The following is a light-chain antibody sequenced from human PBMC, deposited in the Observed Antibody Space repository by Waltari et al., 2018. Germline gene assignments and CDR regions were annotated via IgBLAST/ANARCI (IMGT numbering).Light chain of an antibody. CDR3: MQALQTPT. Sequence: DIVMTQSPLSLPVTPGEPVSLSCRSSQSLLHSNGYNYLDWYLQKPGQSPQLLIYLGSSRASGVPDRFSGSGSGTDFTLKISRVEAEDVGVYYCMQALQTPTFGQGTKVEIK. V-gene: IGKV2-28*01. J-gene: IGKJ1*01. CDR1: QSLLHSNGYNY. CDR2: LGS.